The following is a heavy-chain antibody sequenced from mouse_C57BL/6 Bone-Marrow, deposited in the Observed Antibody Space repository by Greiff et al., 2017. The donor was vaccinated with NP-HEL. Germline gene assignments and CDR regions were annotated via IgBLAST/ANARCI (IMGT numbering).Heavy chain of an antibody. CDR1: GFTFSSYG. CDR3: ARGITTVVGDYFDY. V-gene: IGHV5-6*01. J-gene: IGHJ2*01. CDR2: ISSGGSYT. D-gene: IGHD1-1*01. Sequence: EVQLVESGGDLVKPGGSLKLSCAASGFTFSSYGMSWVRQTPDKRLEWVATISSGGSYTYYPDSVKGRFTISRDNAKNTLYLQMSSLKSEDTAMYYCARGITTVVGDYFDYWGQGTTLTVSS.